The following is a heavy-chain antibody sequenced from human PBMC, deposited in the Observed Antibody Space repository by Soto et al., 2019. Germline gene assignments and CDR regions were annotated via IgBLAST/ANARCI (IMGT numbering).Heavy chain of an antibody. D-gene: IGHD3-10*01. CDR1: GFTFSSYS. CDR3: ARDYYGSGSFDY. J-gene: IGHJ4*02. V-gene: IGHV3-21*01. Sequence: SLRLSCAASGFTFSSYSMNWVRQAPGKGLEWVSSISGSTSYIYYADSVKGRFTISRDNAKNSLYLQMNSLRAEDTAVYYCARDYYGSGSFDYWGQGTLVTVSS. CDR2: ISGSTSYI.